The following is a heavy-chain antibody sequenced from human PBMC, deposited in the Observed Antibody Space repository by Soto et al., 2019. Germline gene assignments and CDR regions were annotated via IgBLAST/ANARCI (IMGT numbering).Heavy chain of an antibody. V-gene: IGHV4-4*02. CDR1: GDSISSAFW. CDR3: ARGVVLVPAATLARYYFDY. CDR2: VYHSGST. Sequence: SETLSLTFAVSGDSISSAFWWTWVRQLPGRGLEWIGEVYHSGSTRYNPSLKSRVTISVDKPNNQFSLKLSSMTGADTAVYYCARGVVLVPAATLARYYFDYWGQGTLVTVS. D-gene: IGHD2-2*01. J-gene: IGHJ4*02.